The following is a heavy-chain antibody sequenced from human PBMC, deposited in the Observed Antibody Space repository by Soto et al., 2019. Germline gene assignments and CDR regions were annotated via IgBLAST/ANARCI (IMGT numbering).Heavy chain of an antibody. D-gene: IGHD6-19*01. CDR2: INHSGST. CDR1: GGSFSGYY. Sequence: SETLSLTCAVYGGSFSGYYWSWIRQPPGKGLEWIGEINHSGSTNYNPSLKSRVTISVDTSKNQFSLKLSSVTAADTAVYYCARVGHAIAVAGPPDWSDPRGKGTLVTVSS. J-gene: IGHJ5*02. V-gene: IGHV4-34*01. CDR3: ARVGHAIAVAGPPDWSDP.